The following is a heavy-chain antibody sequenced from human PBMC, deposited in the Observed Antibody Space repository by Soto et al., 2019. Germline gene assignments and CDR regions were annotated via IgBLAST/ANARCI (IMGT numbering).Heavy chain of an antibody. CDR3: ASVYSGYDVNAFDI. Sequence: QVQLQQWGAGLFEPSETLSLTCAVYGGSFSGYYCSWIRQPPGKGLEWIGEINHSGNTNYNPSLKRRVTISVDTSKHQFSLQLSSVIPAYTSLYYCASVYSGYDVNAFDIGGQWTMVTVSS. V-gene: IGHV4-34*01. J-gene: IGHJ3*02. CDR2: INHSGNT. D-gene: IGHD5-12*01. CDR1: GGSFSGYY.